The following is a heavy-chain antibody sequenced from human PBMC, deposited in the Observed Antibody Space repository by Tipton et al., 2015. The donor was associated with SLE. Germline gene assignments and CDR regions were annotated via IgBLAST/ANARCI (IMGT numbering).Heavy chain of an antibody. J-gene: IGHJ5*02. V-gene: IGHV1-2*02. D-gene: IGHD6-6*01. CDR3: ATISRRSSSNFT. CDR1: GHTFTGDH. CDR2: INLYTGTA. Sequence: QVQLVQSGPEVKKPGASLTVSCKLSGHTFTGDHVHWVRQAPGQGLEWMAWINLYTGTANYAQKFQGRVTMTRDTSITAAFMELSGLTSDDTAVYYCATISRRSSSNFTWGQGTLVTVSS.